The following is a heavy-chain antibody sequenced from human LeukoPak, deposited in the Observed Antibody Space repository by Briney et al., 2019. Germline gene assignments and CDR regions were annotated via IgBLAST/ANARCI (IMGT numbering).Heavy chain of an antibody. J-gene: IGHJ6*03. CDR2: IYPGDSDT. CDR1: GYSFTKYW. CDR3: AKHARVDYYDGSGYSYYYYYMDV. V-gene: IGHV5-51*01. D-gene: IGHD3-22*01. Sequence: GESLKISCKGSGYSFTKYWIGWVRQMPGKGLEWMGIIYPGDSDTRYSPSFQGQVTISADKSISTAYLQWSSLKASDTAMYYCAKHARVDYYDGSGYSYYYYYMDVWGKGTTVTVSS.